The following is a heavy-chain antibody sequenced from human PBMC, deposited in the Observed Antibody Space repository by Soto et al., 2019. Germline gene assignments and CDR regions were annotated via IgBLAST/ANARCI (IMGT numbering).Heavy chain of an antibody. CDR1: GFTFSSYG. J-gene: IGHJ6*02. CDR2: ISYDGSNK. V-gene: IGHV3-30*18. CDR3: AKARRGGNYYYGMDV. Sequence: GGSLRLSCAASGFTFSSYGMHWVRQAPGKGLEWVAVISYDGSNKYYADSVKGRFTISRDNSKNTLYLQMNSLRAEDTAVYYCAKARRGGNYYYGMDVWGQGTTVTVSS.